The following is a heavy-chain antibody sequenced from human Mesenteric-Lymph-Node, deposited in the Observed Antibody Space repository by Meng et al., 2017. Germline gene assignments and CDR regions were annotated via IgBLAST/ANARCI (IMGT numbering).Heavy chain of an antibody. CDR1: GYTFTGYY. V-gene: IGHV1-8*02. J-gene: IGHJ4*02. Sequence: QVQRGQAGAEVKKPGASVKVSCKASGYTFTGYYMHWVRQAPGQGLEWMGWMNPNSGNTGYAQKFQGRVTMTRNTSISTAYMELSSLRSEDTAVYYCARGENDYAGYWGQGTLVTVSS. CDR3: ARGENDYAGY. CDR2: MNPNSGNT. D-gene: IGHD4-17*01.